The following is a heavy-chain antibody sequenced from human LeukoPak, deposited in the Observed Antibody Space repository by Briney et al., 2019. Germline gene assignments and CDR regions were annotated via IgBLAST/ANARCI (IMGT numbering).Heavy chain of an antibody. V-gene: IGHV1-2*02. CDR2: INPNSGGT. CDR1: GYTFTGYY. CDR3: ARDGMEGYYGSGSYDDY. J-gene: IGHJ4*02. D-gene: IGHD3-10*01. Sequence: GASVKVSCKASGYTFTGYYMHWVRQAPGQGLEWMGWINPNSGGTNYAQKFQGRVTMTRDTSISTAYMELSRLRSDDTAVYYCARDGMEGYYGSGSYDDYWGQGTLVTVSS.